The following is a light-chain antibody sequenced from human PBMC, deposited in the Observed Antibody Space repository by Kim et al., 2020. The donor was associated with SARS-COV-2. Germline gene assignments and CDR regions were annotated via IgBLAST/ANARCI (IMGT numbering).Light chain of an antibody. CDR2: LNSDGSH. V-gene: IGLV4-69*01. CDR1: SGQSRCY. CDR3: QAWGTGIRV. J-gene: IGLJ3*02. Sequence: SVRLTSTRSSGQSRCYIAWHQQQPEKGPRYLMKLNSDGSHSKGDGIPDRFSGSSSEAERSLTISSLQSEDEADYYCQAWGTGIRVFGGGTQLTVL.